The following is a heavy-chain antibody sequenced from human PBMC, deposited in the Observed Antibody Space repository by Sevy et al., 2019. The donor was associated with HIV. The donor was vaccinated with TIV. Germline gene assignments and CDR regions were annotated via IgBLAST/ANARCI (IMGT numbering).Heavy chain of an antibody. J-gene: IGHJ6*02. CDR1: GFTFSSYW. CDR3: ARAQGIADPHYYGMDV. Sequence: GGSRLSCAASGFTFSSYWMHWVRQAPGKGLVWVSRINSDGSSTSYADSVKGRFTISRDNAKNTLYLQMNSLRAEDTAVYYCARAQGIADPHYYGMDVWGQGTTVTVSS. CDR2: INSDGSST. D-gene: IGHD6-13*01. V-gene: IGHV3-74*01.